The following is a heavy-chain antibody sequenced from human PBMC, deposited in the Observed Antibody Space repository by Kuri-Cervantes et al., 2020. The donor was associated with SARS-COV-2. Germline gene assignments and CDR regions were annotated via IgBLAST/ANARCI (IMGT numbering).Heavy chain of an antibody. CDR1: GYSISSGYY. Sequence: GSLRLSCAVSGYSISSGYYWGWIRQPPGKGLEWIGYIYNSGSTNYNPSLKSRVTISVDTSKNQFSLKLSSVTAADTAVYYCARLGGDRAFDIWGQGTMVTVSS. D-gene: IGHD3-16*01. V-gene: IGHV4-38-2*01. CDR3: ARLGGDRAFDI. J-gene: IGHJ3*02. CDR2: IYNSGST.